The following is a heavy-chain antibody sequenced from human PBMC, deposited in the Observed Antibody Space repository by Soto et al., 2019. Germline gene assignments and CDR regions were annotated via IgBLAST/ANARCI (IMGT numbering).Heavy chain of an antibody. D-gene: IGHD2-2*02. Sequence: RKISCKGSGYSFTSYWIGWVRQMPGKGLEWMGIIYPGDSDTRYSPSFQGQVTISADKSISTAYLQWSSLKASDTAMYYCARHLGYCSSTSCYTRSYYYGMDVWGQGTTVTV. CDR3: ARHLGYCSSTSCYTRSYYYGMDV. CDR2: IYPGDSDT. J-gene: IGHJ6*02. CDR1: GYSFTSYW. V-gene: IGHV5-51*01.